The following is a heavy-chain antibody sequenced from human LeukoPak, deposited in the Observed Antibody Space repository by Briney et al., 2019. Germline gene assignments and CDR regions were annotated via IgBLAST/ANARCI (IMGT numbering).Heavy chain of an antibody. V-gene: IGHV3-53*01. CDR1: GFTVSSTY. CDR3: ARDQGPYAFDI. J-gene: IGHJ3*02. CDR2: IYSGGST. Sequence: GGSLRLSCAASGFTVSSTYMTWVRQAPGKGLDWVSVIYSGGSTYYADSVKGRFTISRDNSKNTLYLQMNSLRAEDTAVYYCARDQGPYAFDIWGQGTMVTVSS.